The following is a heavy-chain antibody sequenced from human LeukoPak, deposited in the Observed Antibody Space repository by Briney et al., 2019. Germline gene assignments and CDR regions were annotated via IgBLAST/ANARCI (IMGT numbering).Heavy chain of an antibody. Sequence: GGSLRLSCAASGFTFSSYSMNWVRQAPGKGLEWVSSISSSSSYIYYADSVKGRFTISRDNSKNTLYLQMNSLRAEDTAVYYCAKDIGSIDFDYWGQGTLVTVSS. CDR2: ISSSSSYI. V-gene: IGHV3-21*01. D-gene: IGHD3-10*01. J-gene: IGHJ4*02. CDR1: GFTFSSYS. CDR3: AKDIGSIDFDY.